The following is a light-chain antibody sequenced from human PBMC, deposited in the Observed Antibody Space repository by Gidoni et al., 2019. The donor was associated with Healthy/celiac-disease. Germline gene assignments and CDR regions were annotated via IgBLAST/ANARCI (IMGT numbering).Light chain of an antibody. V-gene: IGLV3-1*01. J-gene: IGLJ2*01. CDR3: QAWASSLVV. CDR1: KLGDKY. CDR2: QDS. Sequence: YELTQPPAVSVSPGQTASSTCSGDKLGDKYACWYQPTPGPSPVLVLYQDSKRPSGIPARFSGSHSGNTAPLTISGTQAMYEADCYCQAWASSLVVFGGWTTL.